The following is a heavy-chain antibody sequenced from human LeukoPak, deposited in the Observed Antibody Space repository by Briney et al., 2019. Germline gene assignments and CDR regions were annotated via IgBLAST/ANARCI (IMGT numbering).Heavy chain of an antibody. J-gene: IGHJ4*02. CDR3: ARVKQWPVSFDY. Sequence: GVSLRLSCAASGFTFSSYWMHWVRQAPGKGLVWVSRINSDGSSTSYADSVKARFTISRDNAKNTLYLQMNSLRAEDTAVYYCARVKQWPVSFDYWGQGTLVTVSS. CDR1: GFTFSSYW. V-gene: IGHV3-74*01. CDR2: INSDGSST. D-gene: IGHD6-19*01.